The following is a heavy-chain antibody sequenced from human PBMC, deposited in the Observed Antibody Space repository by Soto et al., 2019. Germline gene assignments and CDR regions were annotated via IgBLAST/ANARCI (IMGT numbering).Heavy chain of an antibody. J-gene: IGHJ6*02. D-gene: IGHD3-10*01. CDR1: GYTFTGYY. CDR3: ARDYYCSGSYYNYGMDV. V-gene: IGHV1-2*04. Sequence: ASVKVSCKASGYTFTGYYMHWVRQAPGQGPEWMGWINPNSGGTNYAQKFQGWVTMTRDTSISTAYMELSRLRSDDTAVYYCARDYYCSGSYYNYGMDVWGQGTTVTVS. CDR2: INPNSGGT.